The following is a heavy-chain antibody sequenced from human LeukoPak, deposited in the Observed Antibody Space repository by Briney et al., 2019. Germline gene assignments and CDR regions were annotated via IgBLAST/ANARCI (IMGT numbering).Heavy chain of an antibody. CDR3: ARRYHYDSSGYQFDY. CDR2: IDAEGTTT. J-gene: IGHJ4*02. D-gene: IGHD3-22*01. V-gene: IGHV3-74*01. Sequence: QPGGSLRLSCAASGFTFRTYWMHWVRQAPGKGLVWVSRIDAEGTTTTYADSVKGRFTISRDNAKNTLYLQMNSLRAEDTAVYYCARRYHYDSSGYQFDYWGQGTLVTVPS. CDR1: GFTFRTYW.